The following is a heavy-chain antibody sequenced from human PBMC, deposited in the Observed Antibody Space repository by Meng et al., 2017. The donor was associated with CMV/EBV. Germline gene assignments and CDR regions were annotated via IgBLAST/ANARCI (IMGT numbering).Heavy chain of an antibody. CDR2: MNPNSGNT. CDR3: ATTSDRVHFYYGMDV. D-gene: IGHD2-2*01. CDR1: GYTFTSYD. J-gene: IGHJ6*02. Sequence: ASVQVFCKASGYTFTSYDINWVRQATRQGLEGMGWMNPNSGNTGYAQKFQGRVTMTRNTSISTAYMELSSLRSEDTAVYYCATTSDRVHFYYGMDVWGQGTTVTVSS. V-gene: IGHV1-8*01.